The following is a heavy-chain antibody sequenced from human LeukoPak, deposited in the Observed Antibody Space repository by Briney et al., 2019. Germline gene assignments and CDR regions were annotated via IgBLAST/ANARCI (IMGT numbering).Heavy chain of an antibody. CDR1: GYTFTSYD. Sequence: ASVKVSCKTSGYTFTSYDINWARQATGQGLEWMGWMNPNSGNTGYAQKFQGGVTMTRNTSISTAYMDLSSLTSEDTAVYYCTIGKLASRRGSWFDPWGQGTLVTVSS. CDR2: MNPNSGNT. D-gene: IGHD6-6*01. V-gene: IGHV1-8*02. J-gene: IGHJ5*02. CDR3: TIGKLASRRGSWFDP.